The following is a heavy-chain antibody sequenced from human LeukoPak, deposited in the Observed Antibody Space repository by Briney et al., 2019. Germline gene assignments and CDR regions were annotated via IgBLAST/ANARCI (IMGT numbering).Heavy chain of an antibody. CDR2: ISSGGSTI. J-gene: IGHJ6*04. V-gene: IGHV3-48*03. Sequence: HAGGSLRLSCAASGFSVSSNYMSWVRQAPGKGLEWVSYISSGGSTIYYADSVKGRFTISRDNAKNSLYLQMNSLRAEDTAVYYCAELGITMIGGVWGKGTTVTISS. CDR3: AELGITMIGGV. CDR1: GFSVSSNY. D-gene: IGHD3-10*02.